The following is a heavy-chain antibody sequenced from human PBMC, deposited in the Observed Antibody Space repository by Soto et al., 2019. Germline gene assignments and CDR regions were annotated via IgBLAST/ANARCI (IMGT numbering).Heavy chain of an antibody. V-gene: IGHV2-5*02. CDR2: VYWDDDK. J-gene: IGHJ4*02. CDR1: GFSLTTSGVG. CDR3: AHRVLRTVFGVVTTTAIYFDF. Sequence: QITLNEPGPTVVRPTETLTLTCRFSGFSLTTSGVGVGWIRQSPGKAPEWLARVYWDDDKRYSASLKGRLTTTKDTSKNRVVLTVSDLHPKDTATYYCAHRVLRTVFGVVTTTAIYFDFWGQGTPVAVSS. D-gene: IGHD3-3*01.